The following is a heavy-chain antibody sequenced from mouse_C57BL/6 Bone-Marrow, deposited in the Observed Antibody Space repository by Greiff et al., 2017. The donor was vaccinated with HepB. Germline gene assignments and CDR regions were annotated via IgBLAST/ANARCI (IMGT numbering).Heavy chain of an antibody. CDR1: GFTFSSYA. Sequence: EVKLMESGGGLVKPGGSLKLSCAASGFTFSSYAMSWVRQTPEKRLEWVATISDGGSYTYYPDNVKGRFTISRDNAKNNLYLQMSHLKSEDTAMYYCARVMITTGGYYFDYWGQGTTLTVSS. CDR2: ISDGGSYT. D-gene: IGHD2-4*01. J-gene: IGHJ2*01. V-gene: IGHV5-4*03. CDR3: ARVMITTGGYYFDY.